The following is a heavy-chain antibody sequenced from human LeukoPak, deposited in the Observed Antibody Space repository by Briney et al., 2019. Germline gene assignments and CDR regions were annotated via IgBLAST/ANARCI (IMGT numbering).Heavy chain of an antibody. V-gene: IGHV3-30-3*01. CDR3: ASGGDTDSRYFKY. CDR1: GFTFSSYA. J-gene: IGHJ1*01. Sequence: PGGSLPLSRAASGFTFSSYAMHWVRQAPGKGLEWVTVISYDGSNEYYEDSVKGRITISRDNSKDTLYLQMNSLRAEDTAVYYCASGGDTDSRYFKYWGQGTLVTVSS. CDR2: ISYDGSNE. D-gene: IGHD3-22*01.